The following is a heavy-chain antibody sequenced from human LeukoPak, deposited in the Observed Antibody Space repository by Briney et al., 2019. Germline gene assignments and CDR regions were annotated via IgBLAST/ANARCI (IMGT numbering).Heavy chain of an antibody. D-gene: IGHD3-10*01. CDR1: GYSISSGYY. CDR2: IYHSGST. J-gene: IGHJ5*02. CDR3: ARDSGVRGVLSNWFDP. V-gene: IGHV4-38-2*02. Sequence: SETLSLTCAVSGYSISSGYYWGWIRQPPRKGLELIGSIYHSGSTYYNPSLKSRVTISVDTSKNQFSLKLSSVTAADTAVYYCARDSGVRGVLSNWFDPWGQGTLVTVSS.